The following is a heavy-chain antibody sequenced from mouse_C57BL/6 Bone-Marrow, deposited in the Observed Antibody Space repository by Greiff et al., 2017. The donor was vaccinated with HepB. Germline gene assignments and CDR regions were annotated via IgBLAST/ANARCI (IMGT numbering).Heavy chain of an antibody. CDR3: ARHGNSWFAY. V-gene: IGHV1-76*01. CDR1: GYTFTDYY. D-gene: IGHD2-1*01. J-gene: IGHJ3*01. Sequence: VKLQESGAELVRPGASVKLSCKASGYTFTDYYINWVKQRPGQGLEWIARIYPGSGNTYYNEKFKGKATLTAEKSSSTAYMQLSSLTSEDSAVYFCARHGNSWFAYWGQGTLVTVSA. CDR2: IYPGSGNT.